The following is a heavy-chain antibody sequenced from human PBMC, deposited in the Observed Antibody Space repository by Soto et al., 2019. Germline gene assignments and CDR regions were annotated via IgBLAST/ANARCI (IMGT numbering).Heavy chain of an antibody. CDR3: ASGAPSRY. CDR2: IYNSGTT. Sequence: QMQLQESGPGLVKASETLSLTCSVSGGSFSNYYWGWIRQAPGKGLEWIGSIYNSGTTNYNPSLKSRVNISIESSKSQFSLRLNSVTVADSAVYYCASGAPSRYWGQGVLVTVSS. J-gene: IGHJ4*02. V-gene: IGHV4-4*08. D-gene: IGHD4-17*01. CDR1: GGSFSNYY.